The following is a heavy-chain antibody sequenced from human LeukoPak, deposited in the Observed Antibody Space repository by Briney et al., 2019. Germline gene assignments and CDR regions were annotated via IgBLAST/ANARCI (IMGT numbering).Heavy chain of an antibody. CDR2: ISASGDNT. Sequence: GGSLRLSCAASGLTFAGYDMSWVRPAPGKGLEWVSTISASGDNTYYAGSVKGRFTISRDNSKNTLYLQMDGLRAEDTAVYYCAKRFCSATRCFHFDYWGQGTLVTVSS. CDR3: AKRFCSATRCFHFDY. CDR1: GLTFAGYD. V-gene: IGHV3-23*01. J-gene: IGHJ4*02. D-gene: IGHD2-2*01.